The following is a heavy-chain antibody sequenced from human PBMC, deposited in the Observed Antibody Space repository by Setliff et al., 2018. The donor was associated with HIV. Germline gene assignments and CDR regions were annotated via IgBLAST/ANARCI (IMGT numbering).Heavy chain of an antibody. Sequence: SETLSLTCTVSGGSISRYHWSWIRQPAGQGLEWIGRFYSSESTNYNPSLKSRVTMSVDTSRNRISLELNSVTAADTAMYFCARAGHYDFLGGFSAQPLDPWGRGILVTVSS. V-gene: IGHV4-4*07. CDR3: ARAGHYDFLGGFSAQPLDP. J-gene: IGHJ5*02. CDR1: GGSISRYH. CDR2: FYSSEST. D-gene: IGHD3-3*01.